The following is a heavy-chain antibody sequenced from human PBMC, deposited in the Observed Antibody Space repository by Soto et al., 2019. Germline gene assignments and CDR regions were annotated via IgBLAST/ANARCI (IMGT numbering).Heavy chain of an antibody. CDR1: GGSFSGYY. CDR3: ASGAAAGSEYFQH. Sequence: QVQLQQWGAGLLKPSETLSLTCAVYGGSFSGYYWSWIRQPPGKGLEWIGEINHSGSTNYNPSLNRRVSISVDTSKNQFSLTLSSVTAADTAVYYCASGAAAGSEYFQHWGQGTLVTVSS. CDR2: INHSGST. V-gene: IGHV4-34*01. J-gene: IGHJ1*01. D-gene: IGHD6-13*01.